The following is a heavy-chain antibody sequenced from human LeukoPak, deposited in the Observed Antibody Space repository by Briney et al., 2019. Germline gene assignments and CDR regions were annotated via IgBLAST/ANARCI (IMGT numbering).Heavy chain of an antibody. J-gene: IGHJ6*03. CDR1: GGSISSSSYY. V-gene: IGHV4-39*07. CDR3: AREQIIYCSSTSCYSNYYYMDV. CDR2: IYYSGST. Sequence: PSETLSLTCTVSGGSISSSSYYWGWIRQPPGKGLEWIGSIYYSGSTYYNPSLKSRVTISVDTSKNQFSLKLSSVTAADTAVYDCAREQIIYCSSTSCYSNYYYMDVWGKGTTVTVSS. D-gene: IGHD2-2*02.